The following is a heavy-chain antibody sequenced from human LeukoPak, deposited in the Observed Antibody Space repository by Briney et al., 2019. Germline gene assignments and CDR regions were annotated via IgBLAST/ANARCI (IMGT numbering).Heavy chain of an antibody. Sequence: GGSLRLSCAASGFTFSSYEMNWVRQVPGKGLEWISYISSSGSTIYFADSVKGRFTISRDNAKNSLYLQMNSLRAEDTAVYYCARVRHGDYSDYWGRGTLVTVSS. CDR2: ISSSGSTI. CDR3: ARVRHGDYSDY. CDR1: GFTFSSYE. D-gene: IGHD4-17*01. V-gene: IGHV3-48*03. J-gene: IGHJ4*02.